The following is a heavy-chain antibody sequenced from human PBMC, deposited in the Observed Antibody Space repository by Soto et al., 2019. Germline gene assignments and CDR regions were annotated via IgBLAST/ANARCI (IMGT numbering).Heavy chain of an antibody. CDR3: ASHSLCSGGSCYYYYYYYMDV. CDR2: IYYSGST. V-gene: IGHV4-39*07. J-gene: IGHJ6*03. D-gene: IGHD2-15*01. Sequence: PSETLSLTCTVSGGSISSSSYYWGWIRQPPGKGLEWIGSIYYSGSTNYNPSLKSRVTITVDTSKNQFSLKLSSVPAADTAVYYCASHSLCSGGSCYYYYYYYMDVSGKGTTVTVSS. CDR1: GGSISSSSYY.